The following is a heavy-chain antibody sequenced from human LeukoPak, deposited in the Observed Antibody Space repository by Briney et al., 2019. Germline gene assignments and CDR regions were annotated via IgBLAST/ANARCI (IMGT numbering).Heavy chain of an antibody. CDR3: AREGADSI. D-gene: IGHD2-21*01. CDR1: GFTFSAYY. V-gene: IGHV3-11*01. Sequence: GGSLRLSCAASGFTFSAYYMSWIRQTPGKGLEWISHISSDGSTISYADSVKGRFTISRDNAKTSLYLQMNSLRAEDTAVYYCAREGADSIWGQGTMVTVSS. J-gene: IGHJ3*02. CDR2: ISSDGSTI.